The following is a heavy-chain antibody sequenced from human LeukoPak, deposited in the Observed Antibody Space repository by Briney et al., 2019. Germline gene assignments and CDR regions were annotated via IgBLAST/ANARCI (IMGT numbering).Heavy chain of an antibody. J-gene: IGHJ6*01. V-gene: IGHV4-59*01. CDR2: IYYSGST. Sequence: PSETLSLTCTVSGGSISSYYWSWIRQPPGKGLEWIGYIYYSGSTNYNPSLKSRVTISVDTSKNQFSLKLRSVTAADTAVYYCARLRTTVTTLYYYYGMDVWGQG. CDR1: GGSISSYY. D-gene: IGHD4-17*01. CDR3: ARLRTTVTTLYYYYGMDV.